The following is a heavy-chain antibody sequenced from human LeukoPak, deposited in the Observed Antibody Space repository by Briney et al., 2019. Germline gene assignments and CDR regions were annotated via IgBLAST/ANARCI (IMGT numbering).Heavy chain of an antibody. CDR2: TYYRSKWYN. Sequence: SQTLSLTCAISGDSVPSNSAAWNWIRQSPSRGLEWLGRTYYRSKWYNDYAVSVKSRITINPDTSKNQFSLQLNSVTPEDTAVYYCAREGGVLLWFGASPYYFDYWGQGTLVTVSS. CDR1: GDSVPSNSAA. V-gene: IGHV6-1*01. J-gene: IGHJ4*02. CDR3: AREGGVLLWFGASPYYFDY. D-gene: IGHD3-10*01.